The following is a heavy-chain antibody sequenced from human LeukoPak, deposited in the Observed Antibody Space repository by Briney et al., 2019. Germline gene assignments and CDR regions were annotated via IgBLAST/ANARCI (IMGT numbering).Heavy chain of an antibody. D-gene: IGHD3-22*01. CDR2: ISGSGGST. CDR1: GFTFSDYY. V-gene: IGHV3-23*01. CDR3: AKGYYYDSSGYSVDY. J-gene: IGHJ4*02. Sequence: GGSLRLSCAASGFTFSDYYMSWVRQAPGKGLEWVSAISGSGGSTYYADSVKGRFTISRDNSKNTLYLQMNSLRAEDTAVYYCAKGYYYDSSGYSVDYWGQGTLVTVSS.